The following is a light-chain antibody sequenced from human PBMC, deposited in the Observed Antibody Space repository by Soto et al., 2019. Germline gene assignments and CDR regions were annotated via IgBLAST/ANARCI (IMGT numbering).Light chain of an antibody. V-gene: IGLV2-8*01. CDR2: EVS. J-gene: IGLJ1*01. CDR1: YSDIGAYNY. Sequence: QSALTQPPSASGSPGQSVTISCTGTYSDIGAYNYVSWYQQRPGEAPKLIIYEVSKRPSGVPDRIFASKSGNTASLTVSGLQADDEADYYCAAWDDTLGGFYVFGTGTKLTVL. CDR3: AAWDDTLGGFYV.